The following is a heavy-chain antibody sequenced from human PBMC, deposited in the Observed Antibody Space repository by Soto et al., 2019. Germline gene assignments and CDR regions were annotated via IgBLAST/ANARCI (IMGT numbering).Heavy chain of an antibody. CDR3: ARGRSGSLNYYYYYYGMDV. Sequence: SETLSLTCAVYGGSFSGYYWSWIRQPPGKGLEWIGEINHSGSTNYNPSLKSRVTISVDTSKNQFSLKLSSVTAADTAVYYCARGRSGSLNYYYYYYGMDVWGQGTTVTVS. V-gene: IGHV4-34*01. J-gene: IGHJ6*02. CDR2: INHSGST. CDR1: GGSFSGYY. D-gene: IGHD3-10*01.